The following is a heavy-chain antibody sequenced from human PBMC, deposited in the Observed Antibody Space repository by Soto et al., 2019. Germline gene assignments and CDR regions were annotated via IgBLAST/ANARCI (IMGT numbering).Heavy chain of an antibody. J-gene: IGHJ6*02. CDR3: ARRRIRSPGSSYYYGMDV. CDR2: IYYRWST. Sequence: QLQLQESGPGLVKPSETLSLTCTVSGGSISSSSYYWGWIRQPPGKGLEGIGSIYYRWSTYYNPSLKSRVTISVDTSKNQFSLKLSSVTAADTAVYHCARRRIRSPGSSYYYGMDVWGQGTTVTVSS. V-gene: IGHV4-39*01. CDR1: GGSISSSSYY. D-gene: IGHD3-3*01.